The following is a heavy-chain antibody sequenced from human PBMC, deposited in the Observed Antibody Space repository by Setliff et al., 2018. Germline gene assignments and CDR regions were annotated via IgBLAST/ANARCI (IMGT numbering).Heavy chain of an antibody. J-gene: IGHJ4*02. D-gene: IGHD2-2*01. V-gene: IGHV1-69*10. CDR2: IIPILGIA. CDR1: GGTFSSYA. CDR3: ASSNVVPAAISYFDY. Sequence: GASVKVSCKASGGTFSSYAISWVRQAPGQGLEWMGGIIPILGIANYAQKFQGRVTITADESTSTAYMELSSLRSEDTAVYYCASSNVVPAAISYFDYWGQGTLVTVSS.